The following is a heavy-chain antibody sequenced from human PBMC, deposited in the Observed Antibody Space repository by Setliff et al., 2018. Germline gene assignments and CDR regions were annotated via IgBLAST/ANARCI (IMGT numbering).Heavy chain of an antibody. V-gene: IGHV4-39*07. CDR3: ARDAPYTNTWRYFDH. CDR1: GDSISSTSYQ. D-gene: IGHD6-13*01. J-gene: IGHJ4*02. CDR2: IYYTGNT. Sequence: SETLSLTCTVSGDSISSTSYQWGWVRQPPGKGLEWIGSIYYTGNTNYNPSLKSRVTISGDTSQNYFSLKLTSVTEADTAMYYCARDAPYTNTWRYFDHWGQGTLVTVSS.